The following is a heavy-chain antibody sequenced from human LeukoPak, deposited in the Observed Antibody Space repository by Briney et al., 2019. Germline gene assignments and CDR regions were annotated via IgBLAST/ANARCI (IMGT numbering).Heavy chain of an antibody. CDR1: GFTFSSYG. V-gene: IGHV3-30*02. CDR2: IRYDGSNK. D-gene: IGHD6-13*01. Sequence: PGGSLRLSCAASGFTFSSYGMHWVRQAPGKGLEWVAFIRYDGSNKYYADSVKGRFTISRDNSKNTLYLQMNSLRAEDTAVYYCAKDLRIAAVPGRAPFDYWGQGTLVTVSS. J-gene: IGHJ4*02. CDR3: AKDLRIAAVPGRAPFDY.